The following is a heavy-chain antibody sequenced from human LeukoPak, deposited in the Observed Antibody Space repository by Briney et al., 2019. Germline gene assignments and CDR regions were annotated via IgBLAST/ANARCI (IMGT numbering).Heavy chain of an antibody. J-gene: IGHJ4*02. Sequence: SETLSLTCAVSGYSISSGYYWGGIRQPPGKGLEWIGSIYHSGSTYYNPSLKSRVTISVDTSKNQFSLKLSSVTAADTAVYYCARHFKYSGYGLHFDYWGQGTLVTVSS. D-gene: IGHD5-12*01. CDR2: IYHSGST. V-gene: IGHV4-38-2*01. CDR3: ARHFKYSGYGLHFDY. CDR1: GYSISSGYY.